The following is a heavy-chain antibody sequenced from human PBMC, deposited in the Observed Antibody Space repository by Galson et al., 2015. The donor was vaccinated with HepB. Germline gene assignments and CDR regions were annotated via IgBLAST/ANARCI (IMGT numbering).Heavy chain of an antibody. Sequence: CAISGDSVSSNSAAWNWIRQSPSRGLEWLGRTYYRSKWYNDYAVSVKSRITINPDTSKNQFSLQLNSVTPEDTAVYYCARGGSVYCSSTSCYKGFDYWGQGTLVTVSS. CDR3: ARGGSVYCSSTSCYKGFDY. V-gene: IGHV6-1*01. CDR2: TYYRSKWYN. CDR1: GDSVSSNSAA. D-gene: IGHD2-2*02. J-gene: IGHJ4*02.